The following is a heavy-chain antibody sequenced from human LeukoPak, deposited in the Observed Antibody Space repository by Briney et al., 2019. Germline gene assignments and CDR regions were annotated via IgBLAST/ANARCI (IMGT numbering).Heavy chain of an antibody. CDR2: IWYDGSNK. J-gene: IGHJ4*02. CDR1: GFTFSSYG. CDR3: ARGPNYDLVGYFDY. Sequence: GGSLRLSCAASGFTFSSYGMHWVRQAPGKGLEWVAVIWYDGSNKYYADSVKGRFTISRDNSKNTLYLQMNSLRAEDTAVYYCARGPNYDLVGYFDYWGQGTLVTVSS. D-gene: IGHD3-3*01. V-gene: IGHV3-33*01.